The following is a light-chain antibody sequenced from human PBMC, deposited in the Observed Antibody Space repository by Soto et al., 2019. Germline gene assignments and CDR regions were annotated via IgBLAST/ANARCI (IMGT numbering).Light chain of an antibody. V-gene: IGLV2-14*01. CDR1: XXXVGHYSY. CDR3: SSYRRTGTLV. CDR2: DVS. J-gene: IGLJ2*01. Sequence: QSALTQPASVSGSPGQSXTIXCXXXXXXVGHYSYVSWYQQHPGKAPKLMIYDVSSRPSGVSNRFSGSKSGNTASLTISGLQAEDEADYYCSSYRRTGTLVFGGGTKLTVL.